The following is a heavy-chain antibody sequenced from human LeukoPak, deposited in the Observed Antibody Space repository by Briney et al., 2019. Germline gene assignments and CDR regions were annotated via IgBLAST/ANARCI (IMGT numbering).Heavy chain of an antibody. Sequence: SETLSLTCTVSGGSISTSRYYWNWIRQPPGKGLEWIGNIYYSGTTYYNPSLKSRVTISVDTSKNQFSLKLRSVTAADTAVYYCARDRPALTGYYKPPYDAFDIWGQGTMVTVSS. CDR3: ARDRPALTGYYKPPYDAFDI. CDR1: GGSISTSRYY. J-gene: IGHJ3*02. V-gene: IGHV4-39*07. D-gene: IGHD3-9*01. CDR2: IYYSGTT.